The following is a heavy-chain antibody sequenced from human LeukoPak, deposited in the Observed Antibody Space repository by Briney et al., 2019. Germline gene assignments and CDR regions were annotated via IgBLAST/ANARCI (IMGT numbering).Heavy chain of an antibody. CDR2: ISGSGENT. CDR1: GFTFSSYA. CDR3: AKWGSGSYDKGSFDY. V-gene: IGHV3-23*01. D-gene: IGHD3-10*01. J-gene: IGHJ4*02. Sequence: PGGSLRLSCAASGFTFSSYAMSWVRQAPGKGLEWVSTISGSGENTYYADSVKGRFTISRDNSKNTLYLQMYSLRVEDTAVYYCAKWGSGSYDKGSFDYWGQGTLVTASS.